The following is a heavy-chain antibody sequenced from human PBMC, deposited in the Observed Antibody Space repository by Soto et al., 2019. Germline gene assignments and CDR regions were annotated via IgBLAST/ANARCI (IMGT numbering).Heavy chain of an antibody. CDR2: MNPNSGNT. V-gene: IGHV1-8*01. Sequence: ASVKVSCKASGYTFTSYDINWVRQATGQGLEWMGWMNPNSGNTGYAQKFQGRVTMTRNTSISTAYMELSSLRSEDTAVYYCARGRIRPTYYDFWSGSNWFDPWGQGTLVTVSS. D-gene: IGHD3-3*01. CDR3: ARGRIRPTYYDFWSGSNWFDP. CDR1: GYTFTSYD. J-gene: IGHJ5*02.